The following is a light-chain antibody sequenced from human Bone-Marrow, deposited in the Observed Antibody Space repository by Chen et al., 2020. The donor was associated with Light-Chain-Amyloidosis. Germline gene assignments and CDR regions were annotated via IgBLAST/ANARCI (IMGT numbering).Light chain of an antibody. V-gene: IGLV3-25*03. CDR1: DLPTKY. Sequence: SYELTQPPSVSVSPGQTARITCSGDDLPTKYAYWYQQKPGQAPVLVIHRETERTSGISERCSGSSSGTTATLTISGVQAEDEADYHCQSADSSGTYEVIFGGGTKLTVL. CDR2: RET. J-gene: IGLJ2*01. CDR3: QSADSSGTYEVI.